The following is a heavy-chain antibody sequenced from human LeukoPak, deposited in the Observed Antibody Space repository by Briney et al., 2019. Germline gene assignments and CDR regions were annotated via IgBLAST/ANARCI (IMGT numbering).Heavy chain of an antibody. J-gene: IGHJ3*02. CDR1: GYTFTSYD. CDR2: MNPNSGNT. Sequence: ASVKVSCKASGYTFTSYDINWVRQATGQGLEWMGWMNPNSGNTGYAQKFQGRVTITRNTSISTAYMELSSLRSEDTAVYYCAKETYCGGDCYALGAFDIWGQGTMVTVSS. CDR3: AKETYCGGDCYALGAFDI. V-gene: IGHV1-8*03. D-gene: IGHD2-21*01.